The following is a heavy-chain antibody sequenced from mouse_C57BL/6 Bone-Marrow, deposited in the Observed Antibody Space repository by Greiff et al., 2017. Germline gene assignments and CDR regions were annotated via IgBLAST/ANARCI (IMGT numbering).Heavy chain of an antibody. CDR3: ARNRGR. CDR2: IDPSDSYT. D-gene: IGHD3-3*01. Sequence: VQLQQSGAELVKPGASVKLSCKASGYTFTSYWMQWVKQRPGQGLEWIGEIDPSDSYTNYNQKLKGKATLTVDTSSSTAYQQRSSLTTEDSAVYYCARNRGRWGQGTTLTVSS. CDR1: GYTFTSYW. J-gene: IGHJ2*01. V-gene: IGHV1-50*01.